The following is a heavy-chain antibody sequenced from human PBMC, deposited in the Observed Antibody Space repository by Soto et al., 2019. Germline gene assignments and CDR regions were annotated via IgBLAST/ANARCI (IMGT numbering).Heavy chain of an antibody. V-gene: IGHV4-34*01. D-gene: IGHD3-10*01. J-gene: IGHJ5*02. CDR1: GGSISSGGYY. CDR3: ARGRVVLLWFGDHNWFDP. Sequence: SETLSLTCAVSGGSISSGGYYWSWIRQPPGKGLEWIGEINHSGSTNYNPSLKSRVTISVDTSKNQFSLKLSSVTAADTAVYYCARGRVVLLWFGDHNWFDPWGQGTLVTVSS. CDR2: INHSGST.